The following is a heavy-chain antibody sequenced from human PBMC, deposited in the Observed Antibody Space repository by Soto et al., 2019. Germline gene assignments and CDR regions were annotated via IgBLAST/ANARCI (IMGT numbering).Heavy chain of an antibody. Sequence: EVQLVESGGGLVQPGGSLRLSYEASGFTFSTFWMHWVRQAPGKGLVWVSRINSDGSSTNYADSVKGRVTISRDTAKNTLYPQLNSLRPEDTAVYYCARDFEYWGQGTLVTVSS. CDR2: INSDGSST. CDR3: ARDFEY. V-gene: IGHV3-74*01. CDR1: GFTFSTFW. J-gene: IGHJ4*02.